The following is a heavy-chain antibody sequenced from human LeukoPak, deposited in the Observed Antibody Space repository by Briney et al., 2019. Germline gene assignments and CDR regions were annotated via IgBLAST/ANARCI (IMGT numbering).Heavy chain of an antibody. CDR1: GFTFSSYW. CDR2: ISGSGAST. J-gene: IGHJ6*02. CDR3: AKDSSTSNYYYGMDV. Sequence: GGSLRLSCAASGFTFSSYWMSWVRQAPGKGLAWVSSISGSGASTYYADSVKGRFTISRDNSKNTLYLQLNSLRAEDTAVYYCAKDSSTSNYYYGMDVWGQGTTVTVSS. V-gene: IGHV3-23*01. D-gene: IGHD6-13*01.